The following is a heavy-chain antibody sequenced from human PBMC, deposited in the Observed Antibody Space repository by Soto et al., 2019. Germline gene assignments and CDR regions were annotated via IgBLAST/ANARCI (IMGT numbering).Heavy chain of an antibody. V-gene: IGHV3-49*04. J-gene: IGHJ4*02. Sequence: GGSLRLSCTTSGFTFGDHAMSWVRQAPGKGLEWVGFIRSKTYGGTTEYAASVKGRFTISGDDSKRIAYLQMNSLITEDTAVYYCARDHMFAFDSWGQGTLVTVSS. CDR2: IRSKTYGGTT. CDR3: ARDHMFAFDS. CDR1: GFTFGDHA. D-gene: IGHD3-10*02.